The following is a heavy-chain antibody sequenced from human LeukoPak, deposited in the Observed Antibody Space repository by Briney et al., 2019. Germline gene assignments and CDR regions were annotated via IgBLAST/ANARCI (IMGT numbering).Heavy chain of an antibody. CDR2: INSDGSST. D-gene: IGHD4-17*01. CDR1: GFTFSSYW. CDR3: ARGKDYGDLNY. Sequence: AGGSLRLSCAASGFTFSSYWMHWVRQAPGKGLVCVPRINSDGSSTTYADSVKGRFTISTDNAKNTLYLQMNSLRAEDTAVYYCARGKDYGDLNYWGRGTLVTVSS. V-gene: IGHV3-74*01. J-gene: IGHJ4*02.